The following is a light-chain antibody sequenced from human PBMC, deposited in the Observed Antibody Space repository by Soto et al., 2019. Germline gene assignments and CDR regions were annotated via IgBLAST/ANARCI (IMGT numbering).Light chain of an antibody. V-gene: IGLV2-23*01. Sequence: QSVLTQPRSVSGSPGQSITISCTGTSSDVGSYNFVSWFQQHPGKVPKLIIYEGTERPSGVSNRFSASKSGNTASLTISGLQPEDEADYYCCSYAGPSTIFGGGTQLDRP. CDR3: CSYAGPSTI. CDR2: EGT. CDR1: SSDVGSYNF. J-gene: IGLJ2*01.